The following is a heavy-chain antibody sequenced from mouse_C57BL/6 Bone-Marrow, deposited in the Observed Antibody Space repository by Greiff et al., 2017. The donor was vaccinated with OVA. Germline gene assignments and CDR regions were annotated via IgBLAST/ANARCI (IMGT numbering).Heavy chain of an antibody. Sequence: VMLVESGAELARPGASVKLSCKASGYTFTSYGISWVKQRTGQGLEWIGEIYPRSGNTDYNEKFKGKATLTADKSYSTAYMELRSLTSEDSAVYFCARDFLYYYGSSYRFAYWGQGTLVTVSA. D-gene: IGHD1-1*01. CDR3: ARDFLYYYGSSYRFAY. CDR1: GYTFTSYG. V-gene: IGHV1-81*01. J-gene: IGHJ3*01. CDR2: IYPRSGNT.